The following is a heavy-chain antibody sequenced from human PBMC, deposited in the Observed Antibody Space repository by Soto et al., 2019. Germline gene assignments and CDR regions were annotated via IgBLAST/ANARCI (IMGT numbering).Heavy chain of an antibody. D-gene: IGHD4-17*01. CDR2: IYYSGST. J-gene: IGHJ4*02. CDR3: ANSYGDYVSY. CDR1: GGSISSSTSY. Sequence: QLQLQESGPGLVKPSETLSLTCTVSGGSISSSTSYWGWIRQPPGKGLEWIGSIYYSGSTYYNPSLKSRVTISVDTSKNQFSLKLSSVTAADTAVYYCANSYGDYVSYWGQGTLVTVSS. V-gene: IGHV4-39*01.